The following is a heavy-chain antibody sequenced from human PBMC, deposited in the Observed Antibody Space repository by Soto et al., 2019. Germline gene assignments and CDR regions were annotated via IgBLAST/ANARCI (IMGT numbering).Heavy chain of an antibody. CDR1: GFTFSSYA. CDR2: ISGSGGST. Sequence: QAGGSLRLSCAASGFTFSSYAMSWVRQAPGKGLEWVSAISGSGGSTYYADSVKGRFTISRDNSKNTLYLQMNSLRAEDTAVYYCAKDISAAGAARHYFDYWGQGTLVTVSS. CDR3: AKDISAAGAARHYFDY. J-gene: IGHJ4*02. V-gene: IGHV3-23*01. D-gene: IGHD6-6*01.